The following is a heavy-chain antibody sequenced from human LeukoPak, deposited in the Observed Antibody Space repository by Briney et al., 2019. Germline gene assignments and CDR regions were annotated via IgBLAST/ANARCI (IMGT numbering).Heavy chain of an antibody. CDR3: ARGHWGLDY. CDR1: GFTFSDHY. CDR2: IYKGGDTI. Sequence: GGSLRLSCAPSGFTFSDHYMTWLRQAPGKGLQTVSYIYKGGDTIFYADSVRGRFTISRDNAESSVYLQMNSLSAEDTAVYYCARGHWGLDYWGRGTLVTVSS. V-gene: IGHV3-11*04. J-gene: IGHJ4*02. D-gene: IGHD7-27*01.